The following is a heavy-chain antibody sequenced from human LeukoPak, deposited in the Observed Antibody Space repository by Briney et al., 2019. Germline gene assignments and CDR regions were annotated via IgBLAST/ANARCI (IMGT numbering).Heavy chain of an antibody. D-gene: IGHD6-19*01. CDR3: ARGGWYPESFQH. CDR1: GGSISSYY. CDR2: IYYSGCT. J-gene: IGHJ1*01. Sequence: SETLSLTCTVSGGSISSYYWNWIRQPPGKGLEWIGYIYYSGCTNYNPSLKSRVTISVDTSKNQFSLKLSSVTAADTAVYYCARGGWYPESFQHWGQGALVTVSS. V-gene: IGHV4-59*01.